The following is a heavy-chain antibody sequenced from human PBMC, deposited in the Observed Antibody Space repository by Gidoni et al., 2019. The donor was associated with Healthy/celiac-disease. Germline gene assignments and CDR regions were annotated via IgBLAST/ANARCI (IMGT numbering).Heavy chain of an antibody. D-gene: IGHD3-22*01. CDR3: ARDYYDSSGYAIPLDY. CDR1: GYTFTGYY. Sequence: QVQLVQSGAEVKKPGASVKVSCKASGYTFTGYYMHWVRQAPGQGLEWMGRINPNSGGTNYAQKFQGRVTMTRDTSISTAYMELSRLRSDDTAVYYCARDYYDSSGYAIPLDYWGQGTLVTVSS. CDR2: INPNSGGT. V-gene: IGHV1-2*06. J-gene: IGHJ4*02.